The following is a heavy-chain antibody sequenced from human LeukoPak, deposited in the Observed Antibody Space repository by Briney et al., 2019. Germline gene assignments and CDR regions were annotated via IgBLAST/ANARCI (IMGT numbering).Heavy chain of an antibody. CDR1: GFTFSSYS. CDR2: ISSSSSYI. Sequence: GGSLRLSCAASGFTFSSYSMNWVRQAPGKGLEWVSSISSSSSYIYYADSVNGRFTISRDNSKNTLYLQMNSLRTEDTAVYYCAKGSVRYYYYMDVWGKGTTVTISS. CDR3: AKGSVRYYYYMDV. D-gene: IGHD3-10*01. V-gene: IGHV3-21*04. J-gene: IGHJ6*03.